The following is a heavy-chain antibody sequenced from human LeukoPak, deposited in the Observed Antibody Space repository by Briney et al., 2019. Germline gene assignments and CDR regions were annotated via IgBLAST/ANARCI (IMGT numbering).Heavy chain of an antibody. D-gene: IGHD6-19*01. CDR2: INWSGGST. CDR1: GFTFDDYG. J-gene: IGHJ4*02. Sequence: GGSLRLSCAASGFTFDDYGMSWVRQAPGKGLEWVSGINWSGGSTGYADSVKGRFTISRDNAKNSLYLQMNSLRAEDTALYYCARGRRHSSGWFDFDYWGQGTLVTVSS. CDR3: ARGRRHSSGWFDFDY. V-gene: IGHV3-20*04.